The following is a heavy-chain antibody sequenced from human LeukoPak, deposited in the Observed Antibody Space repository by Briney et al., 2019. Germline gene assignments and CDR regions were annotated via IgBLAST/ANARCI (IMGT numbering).Heavy chain of an antibody. CDR3: AKGWATLEY. J-gene: IGHJ4*02. Sequence: GGSLRLSCAASGFTFSSYGMHWVRQAPGKGLEWVAVISYDGSNKYYADSVKGRFTISRDNSKNTLYLQMNSLRAEDTAVYYCAKGWATLEYWGQGTLVTVSS. D-gene: IGHD5-24*01. V-gene: IGHV3-30*18. CDR2: ISYDGSNK. CDR1: GFTFSSYG.